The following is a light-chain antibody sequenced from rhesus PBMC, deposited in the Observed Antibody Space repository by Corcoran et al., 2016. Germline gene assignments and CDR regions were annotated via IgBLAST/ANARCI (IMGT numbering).Light chain of an antibody. CDR1: QSVSNN. CDR2: YAS. Sequence: EIVMTQSPATLSLSPGERATLSCRASQSVSNNLAWYQQKPGHAPRLLIYYASNRATGIPDRFSGSGSGTDFTLTISSLESEDVGIYYCQQYNNWWTFGQGTKVEVK. CDR3: QQYNNWWT. V-gene: IGKV3-35*03. J-gene: IGKJ1*01.